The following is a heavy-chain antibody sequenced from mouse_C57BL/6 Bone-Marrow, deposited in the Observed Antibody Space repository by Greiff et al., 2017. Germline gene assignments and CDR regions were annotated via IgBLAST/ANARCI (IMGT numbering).Heavy chain of an antibody. D-gene: IGHD2-4*01. V-gene: IGHV1-39*01. CDR2: INPNYGTT. J-gene: IGHJ4*01. Sequence: EVQLQQSGPELVKPGASVKISCKASGYSFTDYNMNWVKQSTGQSLEWIGVINPNYGTTSYNQKFKGKATLTVDQSSSTAYMQLNSLTSEDSAVYYCARWGYYDYRRGGMDYWGQGTSVTVSS. CDR3: ARWGYYDYRRGGMDY. CDR1: GYSFTDYN.